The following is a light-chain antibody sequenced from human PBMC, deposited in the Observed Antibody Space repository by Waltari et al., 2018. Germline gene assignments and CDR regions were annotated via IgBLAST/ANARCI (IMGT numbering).Light chain of an antibody. Sequence: SYELTQPPSVSVSPGQTARITCFGDALPKQYAYWYQHKPGQAPTLLIYKDTERPSGIPGRFSGSTSGTTVTLTISGVQAEDEAEYYCQSSDSSVVYVVFSGGTKLTVL. CDR1: ALPKQY. V-gene: IGLV3-25*03. J-gene: IGLJ2*01. CDR2: KDT. CDR3: QSSDSSVVYVV.